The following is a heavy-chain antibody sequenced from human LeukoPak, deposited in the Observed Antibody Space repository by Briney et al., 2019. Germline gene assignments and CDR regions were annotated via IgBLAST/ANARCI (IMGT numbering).Heavy chain of an antibody. D-gene: IGHD6-6*01. CDR3: ARTYSSSSHFDC. Sequence: SETLSLTCTVSGGSISSYYWSWIRQPPGKGLEWIGHIYTSGSTNYNPSLKSRVTISVDTSKNQFSLKVSSVTAADTAVYYCARTYSSSSHFDCWGQGTLVTVSS. J-gene: IGHJ4*02. V-gene: IGHV4-4*09. CDR1: GGSISSYY. CDR2: IYTSGST.